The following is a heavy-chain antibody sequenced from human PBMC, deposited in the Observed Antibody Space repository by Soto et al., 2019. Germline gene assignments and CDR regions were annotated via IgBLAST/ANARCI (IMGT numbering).Heavy chain of an antibody. D-gene: IGHD3-22*01. CDR2: ISGSGGST. CDR3: AKDLVAGLLPYYYYYGMDV. CDR1: GFTFSSYA. J-gene: IGHJ6*02. V-gene: IGHV3-23*01. Sequence: GGSLRLSCAASGFTFSSYAMSWVRQAPGKGLEWVSAISGSGGSTYYADSVKGRFTISRDNSKNTLYLQMNSLRAEDTAVYYCAKDLVAGLLPYYYYYGMDVWGQGTTVTAP.